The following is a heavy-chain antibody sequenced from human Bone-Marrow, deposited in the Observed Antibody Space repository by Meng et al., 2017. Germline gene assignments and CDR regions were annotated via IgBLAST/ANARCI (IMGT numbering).Heavy chain of an antibody. CDR1: GGSISSYY. J-gene: IGHJ4*02. CDR3: ARGVRGVKTFDY. D-gene: IGHD3-10*01. Sequence: GSLRLSCTVSGGSISSYYWSWIRQPAGKGLEWIGRIYTSGSTNYNPSLKSRFTMSVDTSKNQFSLKLSSVTAADTAVYYCARGVRGVKTFDYWGQGTLVTVSS. V-gene: IGHV4-4*07. CDR2: IYTSGST.